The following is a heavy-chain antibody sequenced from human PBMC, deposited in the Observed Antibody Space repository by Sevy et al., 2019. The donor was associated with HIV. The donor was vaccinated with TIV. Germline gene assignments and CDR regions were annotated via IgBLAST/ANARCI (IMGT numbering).Heavy chain of an antibody. CDR3: ATAREYYHDSRGYLDF. D-gene: IGHD3-22*01. Sequence: ASVKVSCKVSGYTLTGLSMHWVRQAPGKGLEWMGRFDPEDGETIYAQNFQGRVTLTEDTSRDTAYMELSSLRYEDTAVYYCATAREYYHDSRGYLDFWGQGTLVTVSS. CDR1: GYTLTGLS. V-gene: IGHV1-24*01. J-gene: IGHJ4*02. CDR2: FDPEDGET.